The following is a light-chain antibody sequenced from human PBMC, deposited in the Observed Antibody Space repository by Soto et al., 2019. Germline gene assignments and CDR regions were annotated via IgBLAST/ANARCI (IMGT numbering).Light chain of an antibody. CDR2: DAS. V-gene: IGKV1-5*01. CDR1: QSISSW. CDR3: QQYNSYPLT. Sequence: DIQMTQPPSTLSASVGDRVSLTRRASQSISSWLAWSQQKPGQAPKLLIYDASSLDTGVPSRFSGSGSGTEFTLTISSLQPDDFATYYCQQYNSYPLTLGGGTKVDIK. J-gene: IGKJ4*01.